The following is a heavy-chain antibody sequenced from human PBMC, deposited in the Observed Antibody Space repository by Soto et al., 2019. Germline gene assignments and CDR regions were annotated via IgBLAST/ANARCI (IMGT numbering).Heavy chain of an antibody. CDR2: IIPILGIA. CDR3: ARGGEEYDILTGYYKRGFDY. Sequence: SVKASCKASGGTFSSYTICWVRQAPGQGLEWMGRIIPILGIANYAQKFQGRVTITADKSTSTAYMELSSLRSEDTAVYYCARGGEEYDILTGYYKRGFDYWGQGTLVTVSS. D-gene: IGHD3-9*01. CDR1: GGTFSSYT. V-gene: IGHV1-69*02. J-gene: IGHJ4*02.